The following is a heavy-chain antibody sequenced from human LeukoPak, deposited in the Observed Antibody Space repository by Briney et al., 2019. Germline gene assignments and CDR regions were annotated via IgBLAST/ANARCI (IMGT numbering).Heavy chain of an antibody. Sequence: GGSLRLSCAASGFTFSSYAMSWVRQAPGKGLEWVAVISYDGSNKYYADSVKGRFTISRDNSKNTLYLQMNSLRAEDTAVYYCAKDQLPYYYDSSYDYWGQGTLVTVSS. CDR2: ISYDGSNK. CDR3: AKDQLPYYYDSSYDY. J-gene: IGHJ4*02. CDR1: GFTFSSYA. V-gene: IGHV3-30*18. D-gene: IGHD3-22*01.